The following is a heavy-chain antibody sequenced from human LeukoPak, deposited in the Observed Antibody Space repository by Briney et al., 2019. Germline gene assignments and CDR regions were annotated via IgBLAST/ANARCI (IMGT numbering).Heavy chain of an antibody. CDR2: IYYSGST. J-gene: IGHJ4*02. CDR3: ARHFWTAAATDY. D-gene: IGHD6-13*01. V-gene: IGHV4-39*01. CDR1: DGSISSSSYY. Sequence: SETLSLTCTVSDGSISSSSYYWGWIRQPPGKGLEWIGSIYYSGSTYYNPSLKSRVTISVDTSKNQFSLKLSSVTAADTAVYYCARHFWTAAATDYWGQGTLVTVSS.